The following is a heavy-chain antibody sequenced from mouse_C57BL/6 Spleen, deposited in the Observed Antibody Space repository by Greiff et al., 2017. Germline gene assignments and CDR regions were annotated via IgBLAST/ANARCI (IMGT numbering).Heavy chain of an antibody. CDR3: ARVPSPYYAMDY. V-gene: IGHV1-82*01. Sequence: QVQLQQSGPVLVKPGASVKISCKASGYAFSSSWMNWVKQRPGKGLEWIGRIYPGDGDTNYNGKFKGKATLTADTSSSTAYMQLSSLTSEDSAVYFCARVPSPYYAMDYWGQGTSVTVSS. J-gene: IGHJ4*01. CDR1: GYAFSSSW. CDR2: IYPGDGDT. D-gene: IGHD6-1*01.